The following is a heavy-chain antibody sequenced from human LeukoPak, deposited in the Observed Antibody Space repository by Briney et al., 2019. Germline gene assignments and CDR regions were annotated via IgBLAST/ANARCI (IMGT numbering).Heavy chain of an antibody. CDR1: GFTVSTNY. V-gene: IGHV3-53*01. J-gene: IGHJ3*02. D-gene: IGHD2-2*01. Sequence: GGSLRLSCAASGFTVSTNYMAWVRQAPGKGLEWVSVIYPGGNTYYPDSVKGQFTISRDNSKNTLYFQMNSLRAEDTAVYYCARQYCSSTSCNGAFDIWGQGTMVTVSS. CDR2: IYPGGNT. CDR3: ARQYCSSTSCNGAFDI.